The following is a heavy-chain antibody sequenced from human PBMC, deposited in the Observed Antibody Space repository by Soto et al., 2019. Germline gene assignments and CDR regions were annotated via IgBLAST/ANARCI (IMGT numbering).Heavy chain of an antibody. Sequence: SETLSLTCTVSGGSVSSGSHYWSWIRQPPGKGLEWIGQIYYSGSTLYNPSLKSRVTISVDTSKNQFSLELSSVTAADTAVYYCARDFCGGYCSDAYYYYAMDVWGQGTTVTVSS. CDR1: GGSVSSGSHY. V-gene: IGHV4-61*01. J-gene: IGHJ6*02. CDR2: IYYSGST. D-gene: IGHD2-21*02. CDR3: ARDFCGGYCSDAYYYYAMDV.